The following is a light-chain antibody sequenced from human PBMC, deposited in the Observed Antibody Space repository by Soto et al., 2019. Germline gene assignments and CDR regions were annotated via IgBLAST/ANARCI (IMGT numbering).Light chain of an antibody. Sequence: EIVMTQSPGTLSVSPGERATLSCRASQSVSINLAWYQQKPGQAPRLLIYDASTRATGIPARFSGSGSGTELTLTISSLQSKDFAVYYCQQYNNWHPLTFGGGTKVDIK. V-gene: IGKV3D-15*01. CDR2: DAS. J-gene: IGKJ4*01. CDR3: QQYNNWHPLT. CDR1: QSVSIN.